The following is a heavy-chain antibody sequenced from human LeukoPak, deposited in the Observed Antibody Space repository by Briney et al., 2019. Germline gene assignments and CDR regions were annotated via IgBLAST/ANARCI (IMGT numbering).Heavy chain of an antibody. D-gene: IGHD3-9*01. CDR1: GYSFTSYW. CDR3: ARRDILTGYRDAFDI. V-gene: IGHV5-51*01. CDR2: IYPGDSDT. Sequence: GESLKISCKGSGYSFTSYWIGWVRQMPGKGLEWTGIIYPGDSDTRYSPSFQGQVTISADKSISTAYLQWSSLEASDTAMYYCARRDILTGYRDAFDIWGQGTMVTVSS. J-gene: IGHJ3*02.